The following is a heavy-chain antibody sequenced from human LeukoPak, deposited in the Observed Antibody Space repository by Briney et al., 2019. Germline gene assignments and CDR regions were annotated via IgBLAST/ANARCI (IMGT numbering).Heavy chain of an antibody. CDR2: FDPEDGET. CDR3: ATARAVVRAVDY. V-gene: IGHV1-24*01. CDR1: GYTLTEFC. D-gene: IGHD4-23*01. Sequence: ASVKVSFKVSGYTLTEFCMHWVRQAPGKGLEWMGGFDPEDGETIYAQKFQGRVTMTKDTSTDTAYMELRSLRSDDAAVYYCATARAVVRAVDYWGQGTLVTVSS. J-gene: IGHJ4*02.